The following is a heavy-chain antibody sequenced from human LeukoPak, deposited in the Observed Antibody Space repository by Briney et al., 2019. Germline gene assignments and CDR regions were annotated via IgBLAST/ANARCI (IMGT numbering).Heavy chain of an antibody. CDR1: GYTFTGYY. J-gene: IGHJ3*02. V-gene: IGHV1-2*02. CDR3: ARRYYYDSSGYLGDAFDI. D-gene: IGHD3-22*01. CDR2: INPNSGGT. Sequence: ASVKVSCKASGYTFTGYYMHWVRQAPGQGLEWMGWINPNSGGTNYAQKFQGRVTITGDTSISTAYMELSRLRSDDTAVYYCARRYYYDSSGYLGDAFDIWGQGTMVTVSS.